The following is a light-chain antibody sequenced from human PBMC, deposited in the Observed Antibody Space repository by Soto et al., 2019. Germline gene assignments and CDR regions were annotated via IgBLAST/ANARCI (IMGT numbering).Light chain of an antibody. V-gene: IGKV1-16*01. Sequence: DIQMTQSPSSLSASVGDRVTITCRASQNINNYLNWYQQKSGEAPKLLIYTASSLQSGVPARFSGSGSGTEFTLTISSLQPDDFATYYCQHYNSYSEAFGQGTKVDIK. CDR3: QHYNSYSEA. CDR2: TAS. J-gene: IGKJ1*01. CDR1: QNINNY.